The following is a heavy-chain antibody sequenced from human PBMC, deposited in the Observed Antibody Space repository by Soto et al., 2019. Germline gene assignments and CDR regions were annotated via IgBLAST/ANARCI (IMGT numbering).Heavy chain of an antibody. J-gene: IGHJ6*02. CDR1: GFTFSSYA. CDR2: ISGSGGST. D-gene: IGHD6-19*01. V-gene: IGHV3-23*01. CDR3: AKVDHSSGWYRGVRYYGMDV. Sequence: HPGGSLRLSCAASGFTFSSYAMSWVRQAPGKGLEWVSAISGSGGSTYYADSVKGRFTISRDNSKNTLYLQMNSLRAEDTAVYYCAKVDHSSGWYRGVRYYGMDVWGQGTTVTVSS.